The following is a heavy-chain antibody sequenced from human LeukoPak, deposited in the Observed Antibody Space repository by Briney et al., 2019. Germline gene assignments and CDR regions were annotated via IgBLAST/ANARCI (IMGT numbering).Heavy chain of an antibody. J-gene: IGHJ6*02. CDR3: ARDGVVVAAVGYYYGMDV. V-gene: IGHV3-30-3*01. Sequence: PGGSLRLSCAASGFTVSSNYMSWVRQAPGKGLEWVAVISYDGSNKYYADSVKGRFTISRDNSKNTLYLQMNSLRAEDTAVYYCARDGVVVAAVGYYYGMDVWGQGTTVTVSS. CDR2: ISYDGSNK. D-gene: IGHD2-15*01. CDR1: GFTVSSNY.